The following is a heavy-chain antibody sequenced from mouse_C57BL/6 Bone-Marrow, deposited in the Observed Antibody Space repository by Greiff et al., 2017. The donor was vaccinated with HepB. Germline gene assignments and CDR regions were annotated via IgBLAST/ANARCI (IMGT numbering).Heavy chain of an antibody. CDR3: ARALGPGYFDY. CDR1: EYEFPSHD. Sequence: DVKLVESGGGLVQPGESMKLSCESNEYEFPSHDMSWVRKTPEKRLELVAAINSVGGSTYYPDTMERRFIISRDNTKKTLYLQMSSLRSEDTALYYCARALGPGYFDYWGQGTTLTVSS. V-gene: IGHV5-2*01. J-gene: IGHJ2*01. CDR2: INSVGGST.